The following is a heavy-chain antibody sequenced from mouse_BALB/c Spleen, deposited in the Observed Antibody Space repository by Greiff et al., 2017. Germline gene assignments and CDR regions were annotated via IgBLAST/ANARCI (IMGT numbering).Heavy chain of an antibody. Sequence: QVQLQQSGAELVKPGASVKLSCKTSGFTFSSSYISWLKQKPGQSLEWIAWIYAGTGGTSYNQKFTGKAQLTVDTSSSTAYMQFSSLTTEDSAIYYCARHAIFLYYCGSSYDWYFDVWGAGTTVTVSS. V-gene: IGHV1-66*01. CDR1: GFTFSSSY. D-gene: IGHD1-1*01. CDR3: ARHAIFLYYCGSSYDWYFDV. CDR2: IYAGTGGT. J-gene: IGHJ1*01.